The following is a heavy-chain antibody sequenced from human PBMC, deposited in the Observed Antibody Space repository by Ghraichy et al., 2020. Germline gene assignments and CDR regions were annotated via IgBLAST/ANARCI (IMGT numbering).Heavy chain of an antibody. CDR1: GGSISSYY. D-gene: IGHD3-10*01. CDR2: IYYSGST. Sequence: SETLSLTCTVSGGSISSYYWSWIRQPPGKGLEWIGYIYYSGSTNYNPSLKSRVTISVDTSKNQFSLKLSSVTAADTAVYYCARNLWFGESGFDYWGQGTLVTVSS. V-gene: IGHV4-59*01. J-gene: IGHJ4*02. CDR3: ARNLWFGESGFDY.